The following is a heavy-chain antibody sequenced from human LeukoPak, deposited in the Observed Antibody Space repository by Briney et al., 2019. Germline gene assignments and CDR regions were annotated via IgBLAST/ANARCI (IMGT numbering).Heavy chain of an antibody. J-gene: IGHJ4*02. CDR2: IWYDGSNK. V-gene: IGHV3-33*01. CDR3: AASPGEYDYVWGSYRYDYFDY. Sequence: GGSLRLSCAASGFTFSSYGMHGVRKAPGRGLEWVAVIWYDGSNKYYADSVKGRFTISRDNSKNTLYLQMNSLRAEDTAVYYCAASPGEYDYVWGSYRYDYFDYWGQGTLVTVSS. D-gene: IGHD3-16*02. CDR1: GFTFSSYG.